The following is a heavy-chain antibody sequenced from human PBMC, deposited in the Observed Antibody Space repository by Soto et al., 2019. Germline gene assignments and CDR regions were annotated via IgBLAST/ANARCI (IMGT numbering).Heavy chain of an antibody. D-gene: IGHD4-17*01. Sequence: QVQLVESGGGVVQPERSLRLSCAASGFTFSSYAMHWVRQAPGKGLEWVAVISYDGSNKYYADSVKGRFTISRDNSKNTLYLQMNSLRAEDTAVYYCASAPTTVVTPYYFDYWGQGTLVTVSS. CDR3: ASAPTTVVTPYYFDY. V-gene: IGHV3-30-3*01. CDR1: GFTFSSYA. CDR2: ISYDGSNK. J-gene: IGHJ4*02.